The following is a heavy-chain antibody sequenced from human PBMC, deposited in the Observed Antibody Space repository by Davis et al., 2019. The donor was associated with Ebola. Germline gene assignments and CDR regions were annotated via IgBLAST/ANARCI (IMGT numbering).Heavy chain of an antibody. Sequence: GSLRLSCAASGFTVSSNYMSWVRQASGKGLEWVGRIRSKANSYATAYAASVKGRFTISRDDSKNTAYLQMNSLKTEDTAVYYCTRQTLLWSDWGQGTLVTVSS. CDR2: IRSKANSYAT. J-gene: IGHJ4*02. CDR3: TRQTLLWSD. V-gene: IGHV3-73*01. D-gene: IGHD3-10*01. CDR1: GFTVSSNY.